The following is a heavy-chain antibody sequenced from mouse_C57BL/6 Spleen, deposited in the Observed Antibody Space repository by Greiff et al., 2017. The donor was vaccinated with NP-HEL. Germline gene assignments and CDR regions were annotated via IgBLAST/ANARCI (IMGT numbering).Heavy chain of an antibody. CDR2: INYDGSST. D-gene: IGHD2-4*01. Sequence: EVQVVESEGGLVQPGSSMKLSCTASGFTFSDYYMAWVRQVPEKGLEWVANINYDGSSTYYLDSLKSRFIISRDNAKNILYLQMSSLKSEDTATYYCARVGDYDGEYFDYWGQGTTLTVSS. CDR1: GFTFSDYY. V-gene: IGHV5-16*01. CDR3: ARVGDYDGEYFDY. J-gene: IGHJ2*01.